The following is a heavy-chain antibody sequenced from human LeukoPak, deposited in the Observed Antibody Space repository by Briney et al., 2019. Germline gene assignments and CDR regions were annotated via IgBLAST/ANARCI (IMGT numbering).Heavy chain of an antibody. Sequence: SETLSLTCTVSGGSISSYYWSWIRQPPGKGLEWIGHINYSGSTNYNPSLKSRVTISVDTSKNQFSLKLSSVTAADTAVYYCATAIAVANDAFDIWGQGTMVTVSS. CDR2: INYSGST. CDR3: ATAIAVANDAFDI. CDR1: GGSISSYY. J-gene: IGHJ3*02. V-gene: IGHV4-59*01. D-gene: IGHD6-19*01.